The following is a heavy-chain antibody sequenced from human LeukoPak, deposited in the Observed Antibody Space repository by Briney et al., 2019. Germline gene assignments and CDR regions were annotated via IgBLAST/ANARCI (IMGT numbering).Heavy chain of an antibody. V-gene: IGHV1-69*05. Sequence: ASVKVSCKASGGTFSSYAISWVRQAPGQGLEWMGGIIPNFGTANYAQKFQGRVTITTDESTSTAYMELSSLRSEDTAVYYCARETGYSRRASIWYHYYMDVWGKGTTVTVSS. CDR2: IIPNFGTA. D-gene: IGHD6-13*01. CDR1: GGTFSSYA. CDR3: ARETGYSRRASIWYHYYMDV. J-gene: IGHJ6*03.